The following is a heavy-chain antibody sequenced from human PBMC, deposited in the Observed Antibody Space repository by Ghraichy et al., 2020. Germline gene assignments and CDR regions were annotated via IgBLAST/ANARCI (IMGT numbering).Heavy chain of an antibody. Sequence: GGSLRLSCAASGFTFSSYSMNWVRQAPGKGLEWVSSISSSSSYIYYADSVKGRFTISRDNAKNSLYLQMNSLRAEDTAVYYCARDYGDYVFAPFDYWGQGTLVTVSS. J-gene: IGHJ4*02. D-gene: IGHD4-17*01. CDR1: GFTFSSYS. CDR3: ARDYGDYVFAPFDY. V-gene: IGHV3-21*01. CDR2: ISSSSSYI.